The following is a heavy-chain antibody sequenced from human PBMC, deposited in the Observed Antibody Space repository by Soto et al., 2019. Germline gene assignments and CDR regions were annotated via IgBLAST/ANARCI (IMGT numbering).Heavy chain of an antibody. CDR3: ARDLSSDSTGFRGYDL. D-gene: IGHD3-22*01. CDR1: GGTVSSYA. Sequence: QVHLVQSGAEVKKPGSSVKVSCKASGGTVSSYAITWVRQAPGKGIEWMGVFIPIFVSAHYAQKFQGRVTITADESTSTAYMELSGLRSEDTAIYYCARDLSSDSTGFRGYDLWGQGTLVTVSS. J-gene: IGHJ4*02. V-gene: IGHV1-69*01. CDR2: FIPIFVSA.